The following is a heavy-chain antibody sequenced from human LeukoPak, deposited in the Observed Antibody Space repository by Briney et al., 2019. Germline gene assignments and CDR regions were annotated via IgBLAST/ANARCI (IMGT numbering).Heavy chain of an antibody. CDR3: ARVGLVSLITY. CDR1: GGSISNGGYY. CDR2: IYYSGTT. Sequence: SQTLSLTCTVSGGSISNGGYYWSWIRQHPGKGLEWIGFIYYSGTTYYNPSLKSRVTFSADTTKNQFSLKLRSVTAADTAVYYCARVGLVSLITYWGQGTLVTVSS. V-gene: IGHV4-31*03. D-gene: IGHD3/OR15-3a*01. J-gene: IGHJ4*02.